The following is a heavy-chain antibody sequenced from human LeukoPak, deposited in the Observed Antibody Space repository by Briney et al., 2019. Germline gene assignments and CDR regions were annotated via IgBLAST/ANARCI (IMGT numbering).Heavy chain of an antibody. Sequence: SVKVSCKASGGTFSSYAISWVRQAPGQGLEWMGRIIPILGIANYAQKFQGRVTITADKSTSTAYMELSSLRSEDTAVYYCARDSGDSRGYDTFDIWGQGTMVTVS. J-gene: IGHJ3*02. D-gene: IGHD6-25*01. CDR1: GGTFSSYA. CDR2: IIPILGIA. CDR3: ARDSGDSRGYDTFDI. V-gene: IGHV1-69*04.